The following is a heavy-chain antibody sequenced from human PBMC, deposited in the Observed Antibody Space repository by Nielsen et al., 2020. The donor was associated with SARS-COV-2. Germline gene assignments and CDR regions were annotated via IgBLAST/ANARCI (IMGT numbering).Heavy chain of an antibody. CDR2: INPMSGGS. J-gene: IGHJ4*01. CDR1: GYRFIDYY. D-gene: IGHD5-12*01. CDR3: ARAQKMWKSYDYWTAFSIVDN. V-gene: IGHV1-2*06. Sequence: ASVKVSCKASGYRFIDYYMHWVRQAPGQGLEWMGRINPMSGGSNFAQKFQGRVTMSINTSITTVYMELNSLTSADTAVYYCARAQKMWKSYDYWTAFSIVDNWGHGTLVTVSS.